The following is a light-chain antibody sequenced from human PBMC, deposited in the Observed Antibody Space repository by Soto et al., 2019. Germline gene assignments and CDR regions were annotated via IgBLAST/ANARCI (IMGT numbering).Light chain of an antibody. CDR1: QSISSY. J-gene: IGKJ1*01. CDR2: DAS. Sequence: DIQMTQSPSSLSASVGDRFTITCRASQSISSYLNWYQQKPGKAPKVLIYDASSLESGVPSRFSGSGSGTEFSLTISSLQPDDFATYYCQQYNHYWTFGQGTKVDI. CDR3: QQYNHYWT. V-gene: IGKV1-5*01.